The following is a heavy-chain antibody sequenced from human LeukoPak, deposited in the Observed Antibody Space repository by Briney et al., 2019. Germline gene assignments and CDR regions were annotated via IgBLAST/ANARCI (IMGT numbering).Heavy chain of an antibody. CDR1: GYTFTGYY. J-gene: IGHJ4*02. D-gene: IGHD4-23*01. CDR2: INPNSGGT. Sequence: SVKVSCKASGYTFTGYYMHWGRQAPGQGLEWMGWINPNSGGTNYAQKFQGRVTMTRDTSISTAYMELSRLRSDDTAVYYCARDPTVVSPVYYFDYWGQGTLVTVSS. V-gene: IGHV1-2*02. CDR3: ARDPTVVSPVYYFDY.